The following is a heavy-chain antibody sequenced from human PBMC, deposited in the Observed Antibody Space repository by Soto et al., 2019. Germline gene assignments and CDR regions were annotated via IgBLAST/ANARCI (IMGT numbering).Heavy chain of an antibody. V-gene: IGHV3-21*01. Sequence: GGSLRLSCAASGFTFSSYSMNWVRQAPGKGLEWVSSISSSSSYIYYADSVKGRFTISRDNAKNSLYLQMNSLRAEDTAVYYCARDQIAATPFGFDPWGQGTLVTVSS. D-gene: IGHD2-15*01. CDR1: GFTFSSYS. CDR2: ISSSSSYI. CDR3: ARDQIAATPFGFDP. J-gene: IGHJ5*02.